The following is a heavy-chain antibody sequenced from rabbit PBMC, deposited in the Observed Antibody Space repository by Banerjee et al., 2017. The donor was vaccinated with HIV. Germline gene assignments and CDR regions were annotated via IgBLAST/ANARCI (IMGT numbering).Heavy chain of an antibody. V-gene: IGHV1S45*01. Sequence: QEQLVESGGGLVQPGGSLTLTCTASGFSFSVSSYMCWVRQAPGKGLEWIACIEAGSSGFTYFANWAKGRFTMSRTSSTTVTLQMTSLTAADTATYFCARDTSSSFSSYGMDLWGPGTLVTVS. CDR3: ARDTSSSFSSYGMDL. J-gene: IGHJ6*01. CDR2: IEAGSSGFT. D-gene: IGHD1-1*01. CDR1: GFSFSVSSY.